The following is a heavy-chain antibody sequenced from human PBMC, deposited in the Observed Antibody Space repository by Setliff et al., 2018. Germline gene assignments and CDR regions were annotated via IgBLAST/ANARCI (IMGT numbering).Heavy chain of an antibody. CDR2: INTNTGNP. CDR3: ASRGTSNGYYYYMDV. J-gene: IGHJ6*03. Sequence: ASVKVSCKASGYTFSTYAMNWVRQAPGQGLEWMGWINTNTGNPTYAQGFTGRFVFSLDTSVSTAYLQISSLKAEDTAVYYCASRGTSNGYYYYMDVWGKGITVTSP. V-gene: IGHV7-4-1*02. CDR1: GYTFSTYA. D-gene: IGHD3-16*01.